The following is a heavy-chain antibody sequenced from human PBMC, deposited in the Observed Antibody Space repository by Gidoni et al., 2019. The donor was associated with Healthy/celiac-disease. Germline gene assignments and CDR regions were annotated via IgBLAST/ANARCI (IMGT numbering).Heavy chain of an antibody. CDR3: ARDELLRLAAARVPDY. J-gene: IGHJ4*02. Sequence: EVQLVESGGGLVKPGGSLRLSCAASGFTFSSYSMNWVRQAPGKGLEWVSSISSSSSYIYYAASVKGRFTISRDNAKNSLYLQMNSLRAEDTAVYYCARDELLRLAAARVPDYWGQGPLVTVSS. CDR1: GFTFSSYS. D-gene: IGHD6-13*01. CDR2: ISSSSSYI. V-gene: IGHV3-21*01.